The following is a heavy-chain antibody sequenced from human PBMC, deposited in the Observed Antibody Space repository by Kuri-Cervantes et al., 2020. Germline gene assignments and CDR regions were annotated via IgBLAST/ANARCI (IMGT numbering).Heavy chain of an antibody. V-gene: IGHV3-30*01. CDR3: ARVQVTSSWFRYYYYYMDV. D-gene: IGHD6-13*01. Sequence: GGSLRLSCAASGFTVTNNYMHWVRQAPGKGLEWVAVISYDGSNKYYADSVKGRFTISRDNSKNTLYLQMNSLRAEDTAVYYCARVQVTSSWFRYYYYYMDVWGKGTTVTVSS. CDR2: ISYDGSNK. J-gene: IGHJ6*03. CDR1: GFTVTNNY.